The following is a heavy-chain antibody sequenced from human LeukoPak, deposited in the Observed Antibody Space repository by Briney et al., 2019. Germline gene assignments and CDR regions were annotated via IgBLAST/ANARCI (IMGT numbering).Heavy chain of an antibody. J-gene: IGHJ6*02. Sequence: SQTQSLTCAVSGGSISSGGYSWSWIRQPPGKGLEWIGYIYHSGSTYYNPSLKSRVTISVDRSKNQFSLKLSSVTAADTAVYYCARTPTDNQYYYGMDVWGQGTTVTVSS. CDR3: ARTPTDNQYYYGMDV. CDR1: GGSISSGGYS. CDR2: IYHSGST. D-gene: IGHD1-20*01. V-gene: IGHV4-30-2*01.